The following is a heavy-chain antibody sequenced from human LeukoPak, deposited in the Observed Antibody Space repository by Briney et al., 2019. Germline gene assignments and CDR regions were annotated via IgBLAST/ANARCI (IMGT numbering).Heavy chain of an antibody. CDR1: GGSISSGGYY. D-gene: IGHD3-22*01. Sequence: SQTLSLTCTVSGGSISSGGYYWSWIRQHPGKGLEWIGYIYYSGSTYYNPSLKSRVTISVDTSKNQFSLKLSSVTAADTAVYYCVGDSSGYDPQFDYWGQGPWSPSPQ. CDR3: VGDSSGYDPQFDY. V-gene: IGHV4-31*03. J-gene: IGHJ4*02. CDR2: IYYSGST.